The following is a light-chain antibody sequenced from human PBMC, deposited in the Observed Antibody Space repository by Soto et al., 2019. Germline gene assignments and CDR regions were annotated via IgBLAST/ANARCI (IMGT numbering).Light chain of an antibody. J-gene: IGKJ1*01. CDR1: QSVGSN. V-gene: IGKV3-15*01. CDR2: GVS. Sequence: ERVMTQSPVTLSVSPGESVTLSCRASQSVGSNLAWYQQKVGQAPRLVIYGVSTRATGIPARFSGSGSGRQFTLTISSLQSEDSAVYYCHQYNNWPQTFGQGTKVEIK. CDR3: HQYNNWPQT.